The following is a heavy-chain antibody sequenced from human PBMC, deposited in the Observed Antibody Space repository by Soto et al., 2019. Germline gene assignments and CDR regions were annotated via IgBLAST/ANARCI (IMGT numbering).Heavy chain of an antibody. CDR3: ARLGYCSGGSPPPGSSYYYGMAV. D-gene: IGHD2-15*01. CDR2: ISYDGSNK. Sequence: QVQLVESGGGVVQPGRSLRLSYAASGFTFSSYAMHWVRQAPGKGLEWVAVISYDGSNKYYADSVKGRFTISRDNSKNNLYLQMNGLRAEDTAVYYCARLGYCSGGSPPPGSSYYYGMAVGGQGTTVTVSS. J-gene: IGHJ6*02. V-gene: IGHV3-30-3*01. CDR1: GFTFSSYA.